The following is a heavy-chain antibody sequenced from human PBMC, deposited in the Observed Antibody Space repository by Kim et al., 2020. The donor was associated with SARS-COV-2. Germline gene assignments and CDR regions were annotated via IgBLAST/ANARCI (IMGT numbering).Heavy chain of an antibody. CDR2: IGTAGDT. CDR3: ARVGYDFWSGYPRSYWYFDL. CDR1: GFTFSSYD. Sequence: GGSLRLSCAASGFTFSSYDMHWVRQATGKGLEWVSAIGTAGDTYYPGSVKGRFTISRENAKNSLYLQMNSLRAGDTAVYYCARVGYDFWSGYPRSYWYFDLWGRCTLVTVSS. D-gene: IGHD3-3*01. J-gene: IGHJ2*01. V-gene: IGHV3-13*01.